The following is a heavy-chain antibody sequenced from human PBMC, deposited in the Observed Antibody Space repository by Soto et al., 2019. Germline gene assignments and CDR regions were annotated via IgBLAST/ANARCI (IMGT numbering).Heavy chain of an antibody. D-gene: IGHD3-22*01. CDR1: GGSISSGDYY. CDR3: ASTPYYYDSSGSS. Sequence: QVQLQESGPGLVKPSQTLSLTCTVSGGSISSGDYYWSCIRQPPGKGLEWIGYIYYSGSTYYNPSLESRVTISVDTSKNQFSLKLSSVTAADTAVYYCASTPYYYDSSGSSWGQGTLVTVSS. J-gene: IGHJ5*02. CDR2: IYYSGST. V-gene: IGHV4-30-4*01.